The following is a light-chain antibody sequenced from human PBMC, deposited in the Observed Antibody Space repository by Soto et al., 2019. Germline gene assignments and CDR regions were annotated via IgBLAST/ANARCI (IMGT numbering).Light chain of an antibody. CDR1: SSNIGAGYD. CDR3: QSYDSSLSSVV. J-gene: IGLJ2*01. CDR2: GNS. Sequence: QSVLTQPPSVSGAPGQRVTISCTGSSSNIGAGYDVHWYQQLPGTAPKLLIYGNSNRPSGVPDRFSGSKSGTSASLAITGLQAEDEADYYCQSYDSSLSSVVFGGWTKVTVL. V-gene: IGLV1-40*01.